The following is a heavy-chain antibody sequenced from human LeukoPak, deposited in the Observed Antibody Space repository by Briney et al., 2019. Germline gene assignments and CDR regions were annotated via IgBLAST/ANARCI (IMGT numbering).Heavy chain of an antibody. CDR3: ARLTPGYLDY. D-gene: IGHD2-15*01. Sequence: PSETLSLTCTVSGGSISSGGYYWGWIRQPPGKGLEWIGSIYYSGSTYYNPSLKSRVTISVDTSKNQFSLKLSSVTAADTAVYYCARLTPGYLDYWGQGTLVTVSS. V-gene: IGHV4-39*01. J-gene: IGHJ4*02. CDR1: GGSISSGGYY. CDR2: IYYSGST.